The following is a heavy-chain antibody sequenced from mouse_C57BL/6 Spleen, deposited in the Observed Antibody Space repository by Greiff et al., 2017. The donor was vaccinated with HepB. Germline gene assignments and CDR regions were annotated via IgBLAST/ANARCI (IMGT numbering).Heavy chain of an antibody. Sequence: EVQLVESGPSLVRPSQTLSLTCTVTGFSINSDCYWIWIRQFPGNKLEYIGYTFYSGITYYNPSLESRTYITRDTSKNQFSLKLSSVTTEDTATYYCARFITTGPWYFDVWGTGTTVTVSS. D-gene: IGHD1-1*01. CDR1: GFSINSDCY. CDR3: ARFITTGPWYFDV. J-gene: IGHJ1*03. CDR2: TFYSGIT. V-gene: IGHV3-3*01.